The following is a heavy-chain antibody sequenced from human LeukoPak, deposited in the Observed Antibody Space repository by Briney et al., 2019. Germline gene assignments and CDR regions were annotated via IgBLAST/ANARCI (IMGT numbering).Heavy chain of an antibody. CDR2: IYPGDSDT. V-gene: IGHV5-51*01. J-gene: IGHJ6*03. CDR1: GYSFTSYW. Sequence: GESLKISCKGSGYSFTSYWIGWVRQMPGKGLEWMGIIYPGDSDTRYSPSFQGQVTISADKSISTTYLQWSSLKASDTAMYYCARRRYSYGYPYYYYMDVWGKGTTITVSS. CDR3: ARRRYSYGYPYYYYMDV. D-gene: IGHD5-18*01.